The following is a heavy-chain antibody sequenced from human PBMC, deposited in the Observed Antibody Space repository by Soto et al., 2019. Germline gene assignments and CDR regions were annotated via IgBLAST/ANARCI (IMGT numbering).Heavy chain of an antibody. D-gene: IGHD2-15*01. CDR2: MNPNSGNT. J-gene: IGHJ6*03. V-gene: IGHV1-8*01. CDR1: GYTFTSYD. Sequence: ASVKVSCKASGYTFTSYDINWVRQDTGQGLEWMGWMNPNSGNTGYAQKFQGRVTMSRNTSISTAYMELSSLRSEDTAVYYCARGVRNQGGSSYYMDVWGKGTTVTVSS. CDR3: ARGVRNQGGSSYYMDV.